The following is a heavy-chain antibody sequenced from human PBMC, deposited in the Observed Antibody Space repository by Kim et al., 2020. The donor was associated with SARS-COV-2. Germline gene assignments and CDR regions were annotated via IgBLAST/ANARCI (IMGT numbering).Heavy chain of an antibody. CDR3: TISPGYCTNGVCYRGGYYYYGMDV. Sequence: GGSLRLSCAASGFTFSGSAMHWVRQASGKGLEWVGRIRSKANSYATAYAASVKGRFTISRDDSKNTAYLQMNSLKTEDTAVYYCTISPGYCTNGVCYRGGYYYYGMDVWGQGTTVTVSS. CDR2: IRSKANSYAT. D-gene: IGHD2-8*01. J-gene: IGHJ6*02. V-gene: IGHV3-73*01. CDR1: GFTFSGSA.